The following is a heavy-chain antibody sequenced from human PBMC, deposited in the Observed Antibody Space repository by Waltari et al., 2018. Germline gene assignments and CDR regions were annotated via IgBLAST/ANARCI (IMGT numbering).Heavy chain of an antibody. CDR1: GGSISRYY. D-gene: IGHD2-2*01. CDR3: ARGTDYFDY. CDR2: IYHSGST. Sequence: QVQLQESGPRLVKPSETLSLTCSVSGGSISRYYWSWVRQPPGKGLEWIGEIYHSGSTNYNPSLKSRVTISVDKSKNQFSLKLSSVTAEDTAVYYCARGTDYFDYWGQGTLVTVSS. J-gene: IGHJ4*02. V-gene: IGHV4-4*02.